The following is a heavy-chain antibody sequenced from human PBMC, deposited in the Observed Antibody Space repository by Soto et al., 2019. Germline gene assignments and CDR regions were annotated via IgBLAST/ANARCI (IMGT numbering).Heavy chain of an antibody. J-gene: IGHJ5*02. CDR2: IYDSGT. V-gene: IGHV4-59*08. D-gene: IGHD2-15*01. Sequence: PSESLSLTCSVSGVSISGYDGSWIRQPPGKGLEWIGYIYDSGTNYNPSHKSRVTISIDTSTNQISLKLSSVTAADTAVYYCARHKRECSGDTCYSWFDPWGQGTLVTVSS. CDR1: GVSISGYD. CDR3: ARHKRECSGDTCYSWFDP.